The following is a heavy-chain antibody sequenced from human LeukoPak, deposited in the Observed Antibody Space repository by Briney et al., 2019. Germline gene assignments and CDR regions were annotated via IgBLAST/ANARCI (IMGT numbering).Heavy chain of an antibody. CDR1: GFTFKYAW. CDR2: IKTRADGETT. D-gene: IGHD2-21*02. Sequence: GGSLRLSCSASGFTFKYAWMNWVRQAPGKWLEWVGRIKTRADGETTDYPAPVKGRFTVSRDDSKNTVYLQMNSLKTEDTAVYYCTTRVVTTNDNWGQGTLVTVSS. CDR3: TTRVVTTNDN. J-gene: IGHJ4*02. V-gene: IGHV3-15*01.